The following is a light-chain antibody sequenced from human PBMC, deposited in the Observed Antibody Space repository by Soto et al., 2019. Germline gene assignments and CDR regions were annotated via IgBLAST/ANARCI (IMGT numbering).Light chain of an antibody. CDR2: DVS. V-gene: IGKV1-5*01. Sequence: DTTTTMPPSTLSTHIGERVTIPCRASQSVTNWLAWYQQKPGKAPKLLIYDVSSLESGVPSRFSGSGSGTEFILTISSLQPEDFATYYCQQYDSYSCTFGQGTKVDI. CDR3: QQYDSYSCT. J-gene: IGKJ1*01. CDR1: QSVTNW.